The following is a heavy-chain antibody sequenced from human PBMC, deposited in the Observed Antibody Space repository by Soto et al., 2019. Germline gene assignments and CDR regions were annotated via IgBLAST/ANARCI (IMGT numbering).Heavy chain of an antibody. V-gene: IGHV1-69*13. D-gene: IGHD4-4*01. CDR2: IIPIFGTA. CDR1: GGTFSSYA. Sequence: AASVKVSCKASGGTFSSYAISWVRQAPGQGLEWMGGIIPIFGTANYAQKFQGRVTMTGDASTSTAYMELSSLRSEDTAVYYCARDRHSNSYYFDYWGQGTLVTVSS. J-gene: IGHJ4*02. CDR3: ARDRHSNSYYFDY.